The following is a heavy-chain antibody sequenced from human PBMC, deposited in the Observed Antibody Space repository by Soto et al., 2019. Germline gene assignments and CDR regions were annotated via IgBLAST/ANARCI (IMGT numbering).Heavy chain of an antibody. CDR2: IFPSGTT. CDR3: ARAREFDS. CDR1: GGSLTSGTYS. Sequence: SETLSLTCAVSGGSLTSGTYSWNWIRQPPGKGLEWIGYIFPSGTTYYNPSLKSRVSISIDVSKNQFSLNLRSLTAADTAVYYCARAREFDSWGQGTLVTVSS. V-gene: IGHV4-30-2*01. J-gene: IGHJ4*02.